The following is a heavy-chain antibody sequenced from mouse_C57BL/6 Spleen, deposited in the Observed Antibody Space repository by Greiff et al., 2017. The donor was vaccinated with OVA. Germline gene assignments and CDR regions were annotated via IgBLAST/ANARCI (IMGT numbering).Heavy chain of an antibody. J-gene: IGHJ2*01. Sequence: DVMLVESGEGLVKPGGSLKLSCAASGFTFSSYAMSWVRQTPEKRLEWVAYISSGGDYIYYADTVKGRFTISRDNARNTLYLQMSSLKSEDTAMYYCTREENGYFDYWGQGTTLTVSS. CDR3: TREENGYFDY. V-gene: IGHV5-9-1*02. CDR2: ISSGGDYI. CDR1: GFTFSSYA.